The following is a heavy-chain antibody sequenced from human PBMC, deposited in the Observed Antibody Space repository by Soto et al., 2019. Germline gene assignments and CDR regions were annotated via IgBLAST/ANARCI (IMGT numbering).Heavy chain of an antibody. CDR2: IKQDGSEK. CDR1: GFTFSSYW. V-gene: IGHV3-7*01. J-gene: IGHJ6*02. Sequence: GGSLRLSCAASGFTFSSYWMSWVRQAPGKGLEWVANIKQDGSEKYYVDSVKGRFTISRDNAKNSLYLQMNSLRAEDTAVYYCARGSDFWSGYYGGCVGYYGMDVWGQGTTVTVSS. CDR3: ARGSDFWSGYYGGCVGYYGMDV. D-gene: IGHD3-3*01.